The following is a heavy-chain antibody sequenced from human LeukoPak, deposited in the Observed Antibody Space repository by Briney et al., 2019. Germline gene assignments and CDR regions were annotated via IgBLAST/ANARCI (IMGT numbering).Heavy chain of an antibody. J-gene: IGHJ4*02. D-gene: IGHD2-2*01. Sequence: ASVQVSFQASGYTFTCYYMHWVRPAPGQGLEWMGWINPNSGGTNYAQKFQGRVTMTRDTSISTAYMELSRLRSDDTAVYYCARDLLRYCSSTSCYYYDYWGQGTLVTVSS. V-gene: IGHV1-2*02. CDR1: GYTFTCYY. CDR2: INPNSGGT. CDR3: ARDLLRYCSSTSCYYYDY.